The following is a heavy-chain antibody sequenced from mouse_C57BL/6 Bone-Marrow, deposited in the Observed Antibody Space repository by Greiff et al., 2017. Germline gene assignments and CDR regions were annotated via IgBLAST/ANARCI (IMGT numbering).Heavy chain of an antibody. Sequence: VQLQQSGPELVKPGASVKISCKASGYTFTNYYMSWVKQSHGKSLEWIGDINPNNGGTSYNQKFKGKATLTVDKSSSTAYMERRSLTSEDSAVYYCASLYYGLDYWGQGTTLTVSS. CDR1: GYTFTNYY. J-gene: IGHJ2*01. CDR2: INPNNGGT. D-gene: IGHD1-1*01. V-gene: IGHV1-26*01. CDR3: ASLYYGLDY.